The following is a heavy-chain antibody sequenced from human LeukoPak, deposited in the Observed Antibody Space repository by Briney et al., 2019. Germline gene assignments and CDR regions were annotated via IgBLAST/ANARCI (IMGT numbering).Heavy chain of an antibody. CDR3: ARGQDWNHDY. J-gene: IGHJ4*02. V-gene: IGHV3-7*01. D-gene: IGHD1-1*01. Sequence: GGSLRLSCAASGFTFSRYWMSWVRQAPGKGLEWVANIRDDGSDKYYVDSVKGRFTISRDNAKNSLYLQMNSLRAEDTAVYYCARGQDWNHDYWGQETLVTVSA. CDR2: IRDDGSDK. CDR1: GFTFSRYW.